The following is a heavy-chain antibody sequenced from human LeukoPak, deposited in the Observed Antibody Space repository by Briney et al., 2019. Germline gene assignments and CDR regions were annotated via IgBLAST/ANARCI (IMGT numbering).Heavy chain of an antibody. CDR1: GYTFTGYY. CDR2: INANSGGT. D-gene: IGHD6-13*01. CDR3: ARTIVAAVGRDY. V-gene: IGHV1-2*02. Sequence: ASVKVSCKASGYTFTGYYLHWVRLAPGQGLEWMGWINANSGGTNYARKFQGRVTMTRDTSVNTAYMELSGLRSDDTAVYFCARTIVAAVGRDYWGQGTLVIVSS. J-gene: IGHJ4*02.